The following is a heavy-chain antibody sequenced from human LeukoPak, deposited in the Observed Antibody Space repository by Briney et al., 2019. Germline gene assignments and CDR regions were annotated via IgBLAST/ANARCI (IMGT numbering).Heavy chain of an antibody. Sequence: GASVKVSCKASGYTFTSYGISWVRQAPGQGLEWMGWISAYNGNTNYAQKLQGRVTMTTDTSTSTAYMELRSLRSDDTAVYYCAREGSGYVWDYYYYYGMDVWGQGTTVTVSS. J-gene: IGHJ6*02. D-gene: IGHD5-12*01. CDR2: ISAYNGNT. CDR3: AREGSGYVWDYYYYYGMDV. V-gene: IGHV1-18*01. CDR1: GYTFTSYG.